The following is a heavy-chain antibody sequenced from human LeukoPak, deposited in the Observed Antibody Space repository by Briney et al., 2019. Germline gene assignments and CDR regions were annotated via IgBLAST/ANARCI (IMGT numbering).Heavy chain of an antibody. D-gene: IGHD1-26*01. CDR2: IKRDGSEK. CDR3: ARDHLVGMPYS. Sequence: GGSLRLSCAASGFTFSNYWMSWVRQAPGKGLEWVANIKRDGSEKYYVDSVKGRFTISRDNAKNSLYLQMNSLRAEDTAVYYCARDHLVGMPYSWGQGTLVTVPS. J-gene: IGHJ4*02. CDR1: GFTFSNYW. V-gene: IGHV3-7*01.